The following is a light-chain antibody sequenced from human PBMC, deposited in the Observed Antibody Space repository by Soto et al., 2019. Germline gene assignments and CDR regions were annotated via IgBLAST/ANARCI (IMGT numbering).Light chain of an antibody. V-gene: IGLV2-14*03. CDR3: SSFTSSSTYVI. CDR2: EVT. Sequence: QSALTQPASVSGSPGQSITIPCTGTSSDVGGYKYVSWYQQEPGKAPKLLIYEVTNRPSGVSNRFSGSKSGNTASLTISGLQADDEADYYCSSFTSSSTYVIFGGGTKLTVL. CDR1: SSDVGGYKY. J-gene: IGLJ2*01.